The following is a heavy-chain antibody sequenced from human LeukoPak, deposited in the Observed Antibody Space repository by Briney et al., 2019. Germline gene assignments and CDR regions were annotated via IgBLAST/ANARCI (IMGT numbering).Heavy chain of an antibody. CDR1: AFIFSGHW. V-gene: IGHV3-23*01. D-gene: IGHD3-3*01. J-gene: IGHJ1*01. Sequence: GGSLRLSCEGSAFIFSGHWMNWVRQTPGKGLEWVSSISGGGDDTHYADSLKGRFTVSRDTSKNTVYLLMHSLRAEDTAVYYCAQAEKRESGHRFQHWGQGILVTVSS. CDR2: ISGGGDDT. CDR3: AQAEKRESGHRFQH.